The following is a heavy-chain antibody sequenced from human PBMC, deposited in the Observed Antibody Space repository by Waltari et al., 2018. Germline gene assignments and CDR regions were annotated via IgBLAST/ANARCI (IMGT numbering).Heavy chain of an antibody. V-gene: IGHV3-7*01. CDR3: ARYYETAGYYFPLGPFDI. CDR1: GSPFGTNQ. D-gene: IGHD3-9*01. Sequence: QLVESGGGSVKPGGCLRRPCQASGSPFGTNQLTWAGRAPGKGLEWVANINGDGSEKYYMDSVRGRFTISRDNAENSLELQMNSLKVEDTGVYYCARYYETAGYYFPLGPFDIWGQGTTVTVSS. J-gene: IGHJ3*02. CDR2: INGDGSEK.